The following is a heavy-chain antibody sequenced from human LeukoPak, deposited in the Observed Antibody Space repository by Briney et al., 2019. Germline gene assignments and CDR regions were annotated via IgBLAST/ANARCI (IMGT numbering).Heavy chain of an antibody. D-gene: IGHD4-17*01. CDR2: IYSGGST. V-gene: IGHV3-66*01. CDR3: ARGPSDYHNT. Sequence: GGSLRLSCAASEFSVGSNYMTWVRQAPGKGLEWVSLIYSGGSTYYADSVKGRFTISRDNSKNTLYLQMNSLRAEDTAVYYCARGPSDYHNTGGQGTLVTVSS. J-gene: IGHJ4*02. CDR1: EFSVGSNY.